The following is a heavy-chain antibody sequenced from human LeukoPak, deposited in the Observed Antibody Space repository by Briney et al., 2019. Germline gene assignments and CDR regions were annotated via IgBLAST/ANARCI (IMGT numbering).Heavy chain of an antibody. V-gene: IGHV3-33*01. J-gene: IGHJ4*02. CDR1: GFTFSSYG. CDR3: ATDFYGDFSKFDY. CDR2: IWYDGSNK. Sequence: PGRSLRLSCAASGFTFSSYGMHWVRQAPGKGLEWVAVIWYDGSNKYSADSVKGRFTISRDNSKNTLYLQMNSLRAEDTALYYCATDFYGDFSKFDYWGQGTLVTVSS. D-gene: IGHD4-17*01.